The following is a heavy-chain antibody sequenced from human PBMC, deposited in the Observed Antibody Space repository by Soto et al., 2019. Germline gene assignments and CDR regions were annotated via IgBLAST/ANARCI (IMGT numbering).Heavy chain of an antibody. V-gene: IGHV1-18*01. D-gene: IGHD6-19*01. J-gene: IGHJ4*02. Sequence: ASVKVSCKASGYTFTTSGFSWVRQAPGQGLEWLAYINVNDGHTRYAQKFQGRVTLTTDTSTSTADKELSSLRSDDTAVYFCVRDEQWLLDYWGQGTLVTVSS. CDR1: GYTFTTSG. CDR3: VRDEQWLLDY. CDR2: INVNDGHT.